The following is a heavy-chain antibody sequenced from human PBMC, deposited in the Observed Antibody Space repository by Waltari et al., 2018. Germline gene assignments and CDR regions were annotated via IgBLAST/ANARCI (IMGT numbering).Heavy chain of an antibody. CDR2: IYTSGST. CDR3: ASTTSRYNWNYVAFDI. D-gene: IGHD1-7*01. J-gene: IGHJ3*02. V-gene: IGHV4-4*09. CDR1: GGSISSYY. Sequence: TVSGGSISSYYWSWIRQPPGKGLEWIGYIYTSGSTNYNPSLKSRVTISVDTSKNQFSLKLSSVTAADTAVYYYASTTSRYNWNYVAFDIWGQGTMVTVSS.